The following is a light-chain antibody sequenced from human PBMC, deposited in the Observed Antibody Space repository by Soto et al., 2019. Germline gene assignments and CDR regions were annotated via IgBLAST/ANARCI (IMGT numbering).Light chain of an antibody. CDR3: MHDLHFPCN. J-gene: IGKJ3*01. Sequence: EIVMTQSPLSLTVTPGEPASISCRSSQSLLHRDGSVYLDWYVQKPGQSPQLLIYLASHRASGVPERFSGSGSGTDFTLEIGRVEAEDAGIYYCMHDLHFPCNFGPGTKVEI. CDR1: QSLLHRDGSVY. CDR2: LAS. V-gene: IGKV2-28*01.